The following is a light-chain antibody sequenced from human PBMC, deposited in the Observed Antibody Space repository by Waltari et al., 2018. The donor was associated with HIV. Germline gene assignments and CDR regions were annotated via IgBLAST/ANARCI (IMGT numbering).Light chain of an antibody. CDR2: DVS. CDR3: CSYASNYILI. J-gene: IGLJ2*01. CDR1: SSDVGGYDY. V-gene: IGLV2-11*01. Sequence: QSALTQPRSVSGSPGQSVTISCTGTSSDVGGYDYVSWYQQHPGKAPKVISDVSRRPSGVPDRFSASKSGNTASLTISGLQAADEADYFCCSYASNYILIFGGGTKLTVL.